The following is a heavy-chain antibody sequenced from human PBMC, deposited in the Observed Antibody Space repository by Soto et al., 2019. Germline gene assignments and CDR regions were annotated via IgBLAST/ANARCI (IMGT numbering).Heavy chain of an antibody. CDR1: GGSISSYY. CDR2: IYYSGST. CDR3: ARTGLDYYDSSGYPYYFDY. J-gene: IGHJ4*02. Sequence: SETLSLTCTVSGGSISSYYWGWIRQPPGKXLEWIGYIYYSGSTNYNPSLKSRVTISVDTSKNQFSLKLSSVTAADTAVYYCARTGLDYYDSSGYPYYFDYWGQGTLVTVSS. D-gene: IGHD3-22*01. V-gene: IGHV4-59*01.